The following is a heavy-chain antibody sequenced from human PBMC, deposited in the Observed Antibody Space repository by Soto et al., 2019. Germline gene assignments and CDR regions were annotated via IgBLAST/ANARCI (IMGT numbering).Heavy chain of an antibody. CDR2: IFPDDSDT. D-gene: IGHD2-2*01. Sequence: EVQLVQSGPEVKKPGESLKISCKGSGYSFTTYWIGWVRQMPGKGLEWMGIIFPDDSDTRYSPSFQGQVIISADKSISTAYLQWSSLKASDTATYYCARQGESVAVQGDVAGLSHWGQGTLVTVSS. J-gene: IGHJ4*02. CDR3: ARQGESVAVQGDVAGLSH. CDR1: GYSFTTYW. V-gene: IGHV5-51*01.